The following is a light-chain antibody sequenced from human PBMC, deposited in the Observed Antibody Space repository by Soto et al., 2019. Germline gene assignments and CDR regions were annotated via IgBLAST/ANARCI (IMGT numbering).Light chain of an antibody. J-gene: IGLJ1*01. Sequence: QALLPQPGAVSGSPGQAIAISCSGTTSDVGGYNLVSWYQQHTAKAPKLLIYEGTQRPSGVSSRFSGSKSGNTASLTISGLQAEEEADYYCCSYASSSYYVFGTGTKVTVL. V-gene: IGLV2-23*01. CDR2: EGT. CDR1: TSDVGGYNL. CDR3: CSYASSSYYV.